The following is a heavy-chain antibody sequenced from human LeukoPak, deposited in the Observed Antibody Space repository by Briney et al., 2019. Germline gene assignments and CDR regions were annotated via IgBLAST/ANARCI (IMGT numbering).Heavy chain of an antibody. D-gene: IGHD4-17*01. J-gene: IGHJ3*02. Sequence: GGPLEISLQGSGYCFTSYWIGLGRPMPGKGVGWVGIIYPGDSDTRYSPSFQGQVTISADKSISTAYLQWSSLKDWDTAMYYCARPGPANTVTDAFDIWGQGTMVTVSS. CDR1: GYCFTSYW. CDR3: ARPGPANTVTDAFDI. CDR2: IYPGDSDT. V-gene: IGHV5-51*01.